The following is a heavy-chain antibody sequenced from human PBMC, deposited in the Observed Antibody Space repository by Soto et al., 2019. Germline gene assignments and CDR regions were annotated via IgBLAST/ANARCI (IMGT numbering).Heavy chain of an antibody. J-gene: IGHJ6*02. CDR2: TYYRSKWYN. Sequence: PSQTLSLTCAISGDSVSSNSAAWNWIRQSPSRGLEWLGRTYYRSKWYNDYAVSVKSRITINPDTSKNQFSLQLNSVTPEDTAVYYCAREEYCSSTSCYIGDYYGMDVWGQGTTVTVSS. V-gene: IGHV6-1*01. CDR3: AREEYCSSTSCYIGDYYGMDV. D-gene: IGHD2-2*02. CDR1: GDSVSSNSAA.